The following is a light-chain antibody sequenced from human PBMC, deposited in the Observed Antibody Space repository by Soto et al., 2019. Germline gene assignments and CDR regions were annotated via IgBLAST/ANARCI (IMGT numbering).Light chain of an antibody. CDR3: GSDYSNNILSYV. Sequence: QSALTQPASVSGAPGQSITIPCTGTSNDVGGYKYVSWYQQRPGTAPKLIMFEVTNRPSGVSDRFSGSWSANTASLTISALQAQDEADYYCGSDYSNNILSYVLGTGTKLTVL. V-gene: IGLV2-14*03. CDR2: EVT. J-gene: IGLJ1*01. CDR1: SNDVGGYKY.